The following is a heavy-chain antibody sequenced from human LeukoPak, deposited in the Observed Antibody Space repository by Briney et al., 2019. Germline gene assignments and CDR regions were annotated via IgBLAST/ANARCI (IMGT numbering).Heavy chain of an antibody. V-gene: IGHV3-30*18. J-gene: IGHJ4*02. CDR2: ISYDGRNK. CDR1: GFTFSSYG. Sequence: PGRSLRLSFASSGFTFSSYGMHWVRQAPGKGLEWGAVISYDGRNKYYADSVKGRFTITRDNYKNTLYLQMNSLRAEDTAVYYCANSRYGGYPFDYWGQGTQDTVSS. D-gene: IGHD5-12*01. CDR3: ANSRYGGYPFDY.